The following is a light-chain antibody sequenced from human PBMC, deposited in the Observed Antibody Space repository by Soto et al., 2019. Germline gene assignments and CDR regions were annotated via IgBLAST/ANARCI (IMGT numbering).Light chain of an antibody. J-gene: IGLJ2*01. CDR2: EVA. V-gene: IGLV2-14*01. CDR1: SSDVGGYNY. CDR3: SSCTSSNTVV. Sequence: QSVLTQPGSVSGSPGQSITISCTGTSSDVGGYNYVSWYQQHPGKAPKLMIYEVANRPSGVSNRFSGSKSGNTASLTISGLQAEDDADYYCSSCTSSNTVVFGGGTKVTVL.